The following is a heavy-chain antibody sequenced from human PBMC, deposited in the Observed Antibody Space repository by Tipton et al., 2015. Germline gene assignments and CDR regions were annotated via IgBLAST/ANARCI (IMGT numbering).Heavy chain of an antibody. J-gene: IGHJ4*02. D-gene: IGHD3-22*01. V-gene: IGHV1-24*01. CDR2: FAPEDGET. CDR1: GYTLTEVS. CDR3: ATVDLGMRRNWESSGYYYAY. Sequence: QVQLVQSGAEVKKSGASVKVSCKVSGYTLTEVSIHWVRQAPGKGLEWMGGFAPEDGETIYAQSLQGRLTMTEDTSTDTAYMELSSLRSEDTAIYYCATVDLGMRRNWESSGYYYAYWGQGTLVTVSS.